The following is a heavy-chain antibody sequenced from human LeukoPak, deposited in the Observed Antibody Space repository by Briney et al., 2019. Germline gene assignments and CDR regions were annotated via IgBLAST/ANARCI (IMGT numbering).Heavy chain of an antibody. J-gene: IGHJ6*02. CDR3: AKDWAAAGTFYYYYYGMDV. D-gene: IGHD6-13*01. Sequence: GGSLKLSCAASGFTFSGSAMHWVRQASGKGLEWVGRIRSKANSYATAYAASVKGRFTISRDDSKNTAYLQMNSLRAEDTAVYYCAKDWAAAGTFYYYYYGMDVWGQGTTVTVSS. CDR2: IRSKANSYAT. V-gene: IGHV3-73*01. CDR1: GFTFSGSA.